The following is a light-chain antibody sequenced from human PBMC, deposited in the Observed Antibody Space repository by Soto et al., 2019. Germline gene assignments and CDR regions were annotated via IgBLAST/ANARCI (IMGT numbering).Light chain of an antibody. J-gene: IGKJ4*01. V-gene: IGKV3-20*01. CDR3: QQYGSSSS. Sequence: EIVLTQSPGTLSLSPGERATLSCRASQSVSSSYLAWYQQKPGQAPRLLIYGASSRATGIPDRFSGSGSGTDFTLTISRLEPEDFAVYYCQQYGSSSSFXXGXXXEIK. CDR1: QSVSSSY. CDR2: GAS.